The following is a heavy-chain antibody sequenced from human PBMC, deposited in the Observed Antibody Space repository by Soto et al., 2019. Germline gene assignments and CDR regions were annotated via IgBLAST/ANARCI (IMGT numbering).Heavy chain of an antibody. V-gene: IGHV4-59*08. Sequence: SETLSLTCTVSGGSIGSYYWSWIRQPPGKGLEWIGYISYSGNTNYNPSLKSRVTISEDTSKNRFSLNLGSVIAADTAVYYCARLFDGSSWSYYFDSWGQGTQVTVSS. CDR3: ARLFDGSSWSYYFDS. CDR2: ISYSGNT. D-gene: IGHD6-13*01. J-gene: IGHJ4*02. CDR1: GGSIGSYY.